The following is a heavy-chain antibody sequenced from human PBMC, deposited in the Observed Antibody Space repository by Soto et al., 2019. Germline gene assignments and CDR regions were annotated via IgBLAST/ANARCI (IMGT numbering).Heavy chain of an antibody. D-gene: IGHD7-27*01. CDR2: IYYSGST. Sequence: SETLSLTCTVSGGSISSYYWSWIRQPPGKGLEWIGYIYYSGSTNYNPSIKSRVTISVDTSKNQYSLKLSSVKAADTAVYYCARGPSGDKVDYWGQGIQVTVSS. V-gene: IGHV4-59*01. CDR1: GGSISSYY. J-gene: IGHJ4*02. CDR3: ARGPSGDKVDY.